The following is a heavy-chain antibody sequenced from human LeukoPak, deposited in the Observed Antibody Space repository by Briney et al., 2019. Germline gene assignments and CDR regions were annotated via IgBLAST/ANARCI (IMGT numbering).Heavy chain of an antibody. J-gene: IGHJ5*02. CDR2: ISYDGSNK. Sequence: PGGSLRLSCAASGFTFSSYAMHWVRQAPGKGLEWVAVISYDGSNKYYADSVKGRFTISRNNSKNTLYLQMNSLRAEDTAVYYCARGSDYGDPHTWGQGTLVTVSS. V-gene: IGHV3-30-3*01. CDR1: GFTFSSYA. CDR3: ARGSDYGDPHT. D-gene: IGHD4-17*01.